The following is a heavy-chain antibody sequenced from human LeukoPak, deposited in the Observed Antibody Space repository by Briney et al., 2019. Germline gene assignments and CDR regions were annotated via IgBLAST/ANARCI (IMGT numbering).Heavy chain of an antibody. Sequence: GGSLRLSCAASGFTFSSYSMNWVRQAPGKGLEWVSSISSSSSYTYYADSVKGRFTISRDNSKNTLYLQMNRLRAEDTAVYYCAKDRESGSMFNVRFDYWGQGTLVTVSS. CDR3: AKDRESGSMFNVRFDY. J-gene: IGHJ4*02. CDR2: ISSSSSYT. D-gene: IGHD3-10*02. V-gene: IGHV3-21*01. CDR1: GFTFSSYS.